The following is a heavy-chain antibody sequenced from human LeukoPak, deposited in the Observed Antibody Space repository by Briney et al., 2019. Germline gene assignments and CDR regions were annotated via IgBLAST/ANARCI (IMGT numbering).Heavy chain of an antibody. CDR1: GDSISSGYY. CDR2: IYHSGTT. J-gene: IGHJ4*02. Sequence: SETLSLTCTVSGDSISSGYYWGWIRQPPGKGLEWIGTIYHSGTTNYNPSLKSRVTISADTSKNQSSLNLSSVTAADTAVYYCARDPSAFAGYFDYWGQGTLVTVFS. V-gene: IGHV4-38-2*02. D-gene: IGHD6-13*01. CDR3: ARDPSAFAGYFDY.